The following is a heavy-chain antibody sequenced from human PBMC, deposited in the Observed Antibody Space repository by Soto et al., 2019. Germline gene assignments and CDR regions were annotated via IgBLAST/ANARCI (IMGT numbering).Heavy chain of an antibody. J-gene: IGHJ4*02. V-gene: IGHV4-39*01. D-gene: IGHD2-15*01. Sequence: QLQLQESGPALVKPSETLSVTCSVSGVSVSDSSYYWGWIRQPPGKGLEWIATIYYSGTTYYNPSLMSRLTISAYSSKNQFSLKLTSVTAADTAIYYCVRRAADIPFSLDVWGQGTLVTFSS. CDR3: VRRAADIPFSLDV. CDR2: IYYSGTT. CDR1: GVSVSDSSYY.